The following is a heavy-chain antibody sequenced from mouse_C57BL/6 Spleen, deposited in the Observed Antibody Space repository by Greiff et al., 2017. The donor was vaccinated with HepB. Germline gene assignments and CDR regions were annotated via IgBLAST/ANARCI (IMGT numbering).Heavy chain of an antibody. CDR2: INPSNGGT. CDR3: ARSRQLGHWYFDV. D-gene: IGHD4-1*02. CDR1: GYTFTSYW. V-gene: IGHV1-53*01. Sequence: QVHVKQPGTELVKPGASVKLSCKASGYTFTSYWTHWVKQRPGQGLEWIGNINPSNGGTNYNEKFKSKATLTVDKSSSTAYMQLSSLTSEDSAVYYCARSRQLGHWYFDVWGTGTTVTVSS. J-gene: IGHJ1*03.